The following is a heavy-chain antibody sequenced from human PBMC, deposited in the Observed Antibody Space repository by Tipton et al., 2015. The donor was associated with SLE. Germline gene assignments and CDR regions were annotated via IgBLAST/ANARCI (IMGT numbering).Heavy chain of an antibody. J-gene: IGHJ6*02. CDR3: ARNGYDFWTGTSYGMDV. V-gene: IGHV4-59*01. CDR2: IYYSGST. D-gene: IGHD3-3*01. CDR1: NGSISSYY. Sequence: TLSLTCIVSNGSISSYYWSWIRQPPGKGLEWIGYIYYSGSTNYNPSLKSRVTISVDTSKNQFSLKLSSVTAADTAVYYCARNGYDFWTGTSYGMDVWGQGTTVTVSS.